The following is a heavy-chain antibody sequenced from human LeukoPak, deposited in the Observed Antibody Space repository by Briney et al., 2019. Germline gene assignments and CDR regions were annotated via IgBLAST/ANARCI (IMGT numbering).Heavy chain of an antibody. CDR3: AKLGTQNDY. V-gene: IGHV3-23*01. J-gene: IGHJ4*02. CDR2: INGRGIT. CDR1: GFTFSSYT. Sequence: PGGSLRLSCTASGFTFSSYTMSWVRQAPGEGLEWLSAINGRGITYYAGSVKGRFTISRDNSENTLYLQMNSLTVDDTAVYFCAKLGTQNDYWGQGTLVTVSS.